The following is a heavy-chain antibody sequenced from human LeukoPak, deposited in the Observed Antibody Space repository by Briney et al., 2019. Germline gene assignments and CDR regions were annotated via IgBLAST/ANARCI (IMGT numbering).Heavy chain of an antibody. CDR1: GFTFSSYA. D-gene: IGHD6-19*01. V-gene: IGHV3-30-3*01. Sequence: GGSLRLSCAASGFTFSSYAMHWVRQAPGKGLEWVAVISYDGSNKYYADSVKGRFTISRDNSKNTLYLQMNSLRAEDTAVYYCAKDFVAAVAGRAFDYWGQGTLVTVSS. CDR3: AKDFVAAVAGRAFDY. CDR2: ISYDGSNK. J-gene: IGHJ4*02.